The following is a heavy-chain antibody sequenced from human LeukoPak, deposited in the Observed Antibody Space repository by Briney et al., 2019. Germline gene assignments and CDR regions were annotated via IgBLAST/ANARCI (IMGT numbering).Heavy chain of an antibody. Sequence: GASVKVSCKASGYTFTGYYMHWARQAPGQGLEWMGIMNPNGGSTTHAQTFQGRVTMTRDTSTSTVYMDLSSLRSEDTAVYYCARSTYSSGRGWFDPWGQGTLVTVSS. D-gene: IGHD6-19*01. CDR1: GYTFTGYY. CDR2: MNPNGGST. CDR3: ARSTYSSGRGWFDP. V-gene: IGHV1-46*01. J-gene: IGHJ5*02.